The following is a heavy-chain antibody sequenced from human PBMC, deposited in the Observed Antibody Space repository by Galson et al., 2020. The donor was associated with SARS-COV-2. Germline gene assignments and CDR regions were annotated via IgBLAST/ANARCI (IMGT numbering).Heavy chain of an antibody. CDR1: GFIVSSNY. J-gene: IGHJ6*03. D-gene: IGHD3-3*01. CDR3: ATWPEEDFWSGYATSSYMDV. Sequence: QLGESLKITCAASGFIVSSNYMSWVRQAPGKGLEWVSVIYSGGSTYYADSVKGRFTISRHNSKNTLYLQRNSLRAEDTAVYYCATWPEEDFWSGYATSSYMDVGGKGTTVTVSS. V-gene: IGHV3-53*04. CDR2: IYSGGST.